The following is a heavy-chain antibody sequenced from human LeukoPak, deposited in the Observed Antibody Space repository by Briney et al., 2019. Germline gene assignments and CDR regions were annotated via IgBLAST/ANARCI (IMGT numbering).Heavy chain of an antibody. Sequence: ASVKVSCKASGYTFTSYDINWVRQATGQGLEWMGWMNPNSGNTGYVQKFQGRVTITRNTSISTAYMELSSLRSEDTAVYYCARGVWYSSSNYFDYWGQGTLVTVSS. V-gene: IGHV1-8*03. CDR3: ARGVWYSSSNYFDY. CDR2: MNPNSGNT. CDR1: GYTFTSYD. J-gene: IGHJ4*02. D-gene: IGHD6-6*01.